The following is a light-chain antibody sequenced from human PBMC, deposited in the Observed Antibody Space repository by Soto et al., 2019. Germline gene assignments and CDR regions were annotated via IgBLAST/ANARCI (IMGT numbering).Light chain of an antibody. CDR2: DAS. J-gene: IGKJ1*01. V-gene: IGKV1-5*01. Sequence: DIQLTHSPSSLSASLPRGVDIXCRASQSISSGLAWYQQKPGKAPKLLIYDASTLESGVPSRFSGSGSGTEFTLTISSLQPDDFATYCCQHYSTVWSFGQGTKVDI. CDR1: QSISSG. CDR3: QHYSTVWS.